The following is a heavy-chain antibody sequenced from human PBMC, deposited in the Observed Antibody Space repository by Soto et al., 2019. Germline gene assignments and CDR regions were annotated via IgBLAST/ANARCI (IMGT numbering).Heavy chain of an antibody. V-gene: IGHV3-30*03. CDR2: ISYDGSNK. J-gene: IGHJ4*02. D-gene: IGHD6-19*01. CDR3: ARDRGVDSSGWYYFDY. CDR1: GFTFTRYS. Sequence: GGSLRLSCAASGFTFTRYSMNWVRQAPGKGLEWVAVISYDGSNKYYADSVKGRFTISRDNSKNTLYLQMNSLRAEDTAVYYCARDRGVDSSGWYYFDYWGQGTLVTVSS.